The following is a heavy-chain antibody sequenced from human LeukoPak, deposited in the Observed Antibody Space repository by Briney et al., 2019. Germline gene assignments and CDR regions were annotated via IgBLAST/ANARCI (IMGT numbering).Heavy chain of an antibody. D-gene: IGHD1-26*01. V-gene: IGHV3-11*04. CDR3: ARVKWELLGDYYFDY. CDR2: ISSSGSTI. Sequence: GGSLRLSCAASGFTFSDYYMNWIRQAPGKGLEWVSYISSSGSTIYYADSVKGRFTISRDNAKNSLYLQMNSLRAEDSAVYYCARVKWELLGDYYFDYWGQGTLVTVSS. J-gene: IGHJ4*02. CDR1: GFTFSDYY.